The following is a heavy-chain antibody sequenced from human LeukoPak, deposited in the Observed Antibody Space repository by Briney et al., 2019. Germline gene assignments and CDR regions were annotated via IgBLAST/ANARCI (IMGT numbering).Heavy chain of an antibody. V-gene: IGHV3-30*18. CDR1: GFTFSSYG. CDR3: ANLIVGATQQRFDY. D-gene: IGHD1-26*01. CDR2: ISYDGSNK. J-gene: IGHJ4*02. Sequence: GGSLRLSCAASGFTFSSYGMHWARQAPGKGLEWVAVISYDGSNKYYADSVKGRFTISRDNSKNTLYLQMNSLRAEDTAVYYCANLIVGATQQRFDYWGQGTLVTVSS.